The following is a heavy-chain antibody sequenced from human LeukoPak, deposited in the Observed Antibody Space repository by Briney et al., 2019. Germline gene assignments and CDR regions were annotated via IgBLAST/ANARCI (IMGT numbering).Heavy chain of an antibody. V-gene: IGHV3-53*01. D-gene: IGHD1-1*01. CDR1: EFTVSSNH. CDR2: IYRGGST. CDR3: VRRATKWYFDP. J-gene: IGHJ2*01. Sequence: GGSLRLSCAASEFTVSSNHMNWVRQAPGKGLEWVSVIYRGGSTQFIDSVKGRFTMSRDSSKNTLYLHMNNLRVEDTAVYSCVRRATKWYFDPWGRGTLVTVSS.